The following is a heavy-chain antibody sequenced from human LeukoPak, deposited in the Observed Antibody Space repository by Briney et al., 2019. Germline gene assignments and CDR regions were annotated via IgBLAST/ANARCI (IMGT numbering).Heavy chain of an antibody. CDR2: IYYSGST. V-gene: IGHV4-31*03. D-gene: IGHD5-18*01. Sequence: SETLSLTCTVSGGSISSGGYYWSWIRQHPGKGLEWIGYIYYSGSTYYNPSLKSRVTISVDTSKNQFSLKLSSVTAADTALYYCAKEGYSYAYYFDYWGQGTLVTVSS. CDR3: AKEGYSYAYYFDY. CDR1: GGSISSGGYY. J-gene: IGHJ4*02.